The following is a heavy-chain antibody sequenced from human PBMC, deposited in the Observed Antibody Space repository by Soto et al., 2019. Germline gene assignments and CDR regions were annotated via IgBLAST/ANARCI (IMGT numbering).Heavy chain of an antibody. CDR1: GFTFSSYE. CDR3: AREKAYCGGDCNDY. CDR2: ISSSGSSI. J-gene: IGHJ4*02. Sequence: GSLGLPCSASGFTFSSYEMNGVRQAPGKGLEWVSYISSSGSSIGYADAVKGRFSVSRDNAKNSLYLQMNSLRAEDTAVYYCAREKAYCGGDCNDYWGQGTLVTVSS. D-gene: IGHD2-21*02. V-gene: IGHV3-48*03.